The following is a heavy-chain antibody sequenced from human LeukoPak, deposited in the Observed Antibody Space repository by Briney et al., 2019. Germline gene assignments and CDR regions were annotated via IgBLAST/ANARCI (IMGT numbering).Heavy chain of an antibody. CDR3: AKDARGYYYGSGSYTRGYYYGMDV. Sequence: GRFLRLSCAASGFTFSSYGMHWVRQAPGKGLEWVAVISYDGSNKYYADSVKGRFTISRDNSKNTLYLQMNSLRAEDTAVYYCAKDARGYYYGSGSYTRGYYYGMDVWGQGTTVTVSS. CDR2: ISYDGSNK. V-gene: IGHV3-30*18. J-gene: IGHJ6*02. CDR1: GFTFSSYG. D-gene: IGHD3-10*01.